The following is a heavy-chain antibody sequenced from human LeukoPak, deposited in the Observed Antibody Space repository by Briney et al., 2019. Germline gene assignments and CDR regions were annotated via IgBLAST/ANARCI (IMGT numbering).Heavy chain of an antibody. V-gene: IGHV1-18*01. Sequence: ASVKVSCKASGYTFTSYGISWVRQAPGQGLEWMGWISAYNGNTNYAQKLQGGVTMTTDTSTSTAYMELRSLRSDDTAVYYCASFRIAVANYGMDVWGQGTTVTVSS. CDR3: ASFRIAVANYGMDV. D-gene: IGHD6-19*01. CDR2: ISAYNGNT. CDR1: GYTFTSYG. J-gene: IGHJ6*02.